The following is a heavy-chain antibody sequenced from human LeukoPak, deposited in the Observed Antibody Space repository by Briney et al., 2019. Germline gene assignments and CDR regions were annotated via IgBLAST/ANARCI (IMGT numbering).Heavy chain of an antibody. D-gene: IGHD3-3*01. Sequence: GGSLRLSCAASGFTFSSYWMHWVRQAPGKGLVWVSRINSDGSSTSYADSVKGRFTISRDNAKNSLYLQMNSLRAEDTAVYFCTRANINYDFWSDSSYGLDVWGQGTTVTVSS. V-gene: IGHV3-74*01. CDR1: GFTFSSYW. CDR2: INSDGSST. CDR3: TRANINYDFWSDSSYGLDV. J-gene: IGHJ6*02.